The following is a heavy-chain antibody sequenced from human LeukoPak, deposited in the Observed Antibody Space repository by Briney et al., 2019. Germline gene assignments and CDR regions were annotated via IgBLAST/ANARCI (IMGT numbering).Heavy chain of an antibody. CDR3: ARGPHEGYGMDV. J-gene: IGHJ6*04. Sequence: PGGSLRLSCAASGFTFSSYSMNWVRQAPGKGLEWVSSISSSSSYIYYADSVKGRFTISRDNAKNSLYPQMNSLRAEDTAVYYCARGPHEGYGMDVWGKGTTVTVSS. CDR2: ISSSSSYI. V-gene: IGHV3-21*01. CDR1: GFTFSSYS.